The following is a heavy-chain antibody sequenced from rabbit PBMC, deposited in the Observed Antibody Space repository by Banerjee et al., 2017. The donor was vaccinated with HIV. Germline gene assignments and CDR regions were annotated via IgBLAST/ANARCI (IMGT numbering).Heavy chain of an antibody. J-gene: IGHJ4*01. CDR2: MHAGSSGST. V-gene: IGHV1S40*01. CDR1: GFSFSSGYY. Sequence: QQLVESGGDLVKPGASLTLTCTASGFSFSSGYYMCWVRQAPGKGLQWIACMHAGSSGSTYYATWAKGRFTIYKTSSTTVTLRMTSLTAADTATYFCARRGDDGTSGYSDLWGQGTLVTVS. CDR3: ARRGDDGTSGYSDL. D-gene: IGHD1-1*01.